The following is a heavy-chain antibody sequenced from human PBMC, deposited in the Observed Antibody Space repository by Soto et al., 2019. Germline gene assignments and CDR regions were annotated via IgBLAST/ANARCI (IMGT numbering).Heavy chain of an antibody. CDR1: GFSLTTSGVG. CDR3: AHRVLRTVFGLVTPTAIYFDF. V-gene: IGHV2-5*02. Sequence: QITLNESGPTQVKPRQTLTLTCTFSGFSLTTSGVGVGCIRQSPGKAPEWLALIYWDDDKRYSPSLKSRLTITKDTSKNQVVLTMADLDPADTATYYCAHRVLRTVFGLVTPTAIYFDFWGQGPPVAVSS. J-gene: IGHJ4*02. D-gene: IGHD3-3*01. CDR2: IYWDDDK.